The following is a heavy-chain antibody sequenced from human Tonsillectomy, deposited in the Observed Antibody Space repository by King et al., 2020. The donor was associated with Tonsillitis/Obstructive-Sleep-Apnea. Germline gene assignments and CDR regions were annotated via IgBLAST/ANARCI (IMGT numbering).Heavy chain of an antibody. CDR3: EGGGRQVGIYCGGDCYSYYFDY. J-gene: IGHJ4*02. CDR2: IIPIFGTA. D-gene: IGHD2-21*01. Sequence: VQLVESGAEVKKPGSSVKVSCKASGGTFSSYAISWVRQAPGQGLEWMGGIIPIFGTANYAQKFQGSVTITADESTSTAYMELSSLRSEDTAVYYCEGGGRQVGIYCGGDCYSYYFDYWGQGTLVTVSS. V-gene: IGHV1-69*01. CDR1: GGTFSSYA.